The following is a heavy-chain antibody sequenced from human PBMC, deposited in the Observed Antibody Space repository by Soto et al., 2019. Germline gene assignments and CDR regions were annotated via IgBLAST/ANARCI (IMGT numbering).Heavy chain of an antibody. J-gene: IGHJ6*03. CDR1: GYTFTSYD. CDR2: MNPSSGNT. CDR3: ARVKGYYYYMDV. V-gene: IGHV1-8*01. Sequence: ASVKVSCKASGYTFTSYDINWVRQATGQGLEWMGWMNPSSGNTGYAQKFQGRVTMTRNTSISTAYMELSSLRSEDTAVYYCARVKGYYYYMDVWGKGTTVTVSS.